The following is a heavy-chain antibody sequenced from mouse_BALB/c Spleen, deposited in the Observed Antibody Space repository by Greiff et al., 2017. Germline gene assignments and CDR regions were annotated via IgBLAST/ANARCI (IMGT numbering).Heavy chain of an antibody. CDR2: ISYDGSN. Sequence: ESGPGLVKPSQSLSLTCSVTGYSITSGYYWNWIRQFPGNKLEWMGYISYDGSNNYNPSLKNRISITRDTSKNQFFLKLNSVTTEDTATYYCARGGYDYDGAMDYWGQGTSVTVSS. V-gene: IGHV3-6*02. CDR3: ARGGYDYDGAMDY. D-gene: IGHD2-4*01. J-gene: IGHJ4*01. CDR1: GYSITSGYY.